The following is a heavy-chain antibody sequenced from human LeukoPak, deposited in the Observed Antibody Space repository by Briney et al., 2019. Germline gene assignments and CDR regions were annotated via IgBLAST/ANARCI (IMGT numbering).Heavy chain of an antibody. J-gene: IGHJ4*02. CDR1: GGSISSYY. CDR2: IYTSGST. Sequence: SETLSLTCTVSGGSISSYYWSWIRQPPGKGLEWIGYIYTSGSTNYNPSLKSQVTISVDTSKNQFSLKLSSETAADTAVYYCARLRDGYNLDYWGQGTLVTVSS. CDR3: ARLRDGYNLDY. V-gene: IGHV4-4*09. D-gene: IGHD5-24*01.